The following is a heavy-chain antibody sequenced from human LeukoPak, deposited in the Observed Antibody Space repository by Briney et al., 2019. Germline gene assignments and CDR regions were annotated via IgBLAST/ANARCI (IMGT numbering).Heavy chain of an antibody. Sequence: GGSLRLSCAASGFTFSSYAMSWVRQAPGKGLQWVSAISGSGGSTYYADSVKGRFTISRDNSKNTLYLQMNSLRAEDTAVYYCAKEGTLCGSYYYLDYWGQGTLVTVSS. CDR3: AKEGTLCGSYYYLDY. CDR2: ISGSGGST. CDR1: GFTFSSYA. J-gene: IGHJ4*02. D-gene: IGHD1-26*01. V-gene: IGHV3-23*01.